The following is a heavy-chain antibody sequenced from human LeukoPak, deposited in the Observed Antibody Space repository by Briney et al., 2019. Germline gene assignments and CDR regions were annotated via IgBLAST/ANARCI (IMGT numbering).Heavy chain of an antibody. Sequence: GASVKVSCKASGYTFTGYYMHWVRQAPGQGIEWMGWINPNSGGTNYAQKFQGRVTMTRDTSISTAYMELSRLRSDDTAVYYCARDRGLEYSSSEFDYWGQGTLVTVSS. V-gene: IGHV1-2*02. CDR2: INPNSGGT. CDR1: GYTFTGYY. J-gene: IGHJ4*02. CDR3: ARDRGLEYSSSEFDY. D-gene: IGHD6-6*01.